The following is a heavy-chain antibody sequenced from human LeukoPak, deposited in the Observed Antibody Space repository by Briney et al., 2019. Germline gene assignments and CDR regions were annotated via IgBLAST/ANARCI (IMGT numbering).Heavy chain of an antibody. Sequence: PGGSLRLSCAASGFTFSSYAMSWVRQAPGKGLEWVSAISGSGGSTYYADSVKGRFTISRDNSKNTLYLQMNSLRAEDTAVYYCAKGVGYCSSTSCYTGAFDYWGQGTLVTVSS. CDR2: ISGSGGST. V-gene: IGHV3-23*01. CDR3: AKGVGYCSSTSCYTGAFDY. J-gene: IGHJ4*02. CDR1: GFTFSSYA. D-gene: IGHD2-2*02.